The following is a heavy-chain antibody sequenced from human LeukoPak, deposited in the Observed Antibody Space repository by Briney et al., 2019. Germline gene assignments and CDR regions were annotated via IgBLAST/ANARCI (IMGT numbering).Heavy chain of an antibody. J-gene: IGHJ4*02. D-gene: IGHD4-23*01. CDR1: GWGFIGYH. Sequence: SETLSLTCSVSGWGFIGYHWNWIRQSPGKGLEWIGEINHTGNTNYNPSLKSRVTISIDTSKKQFFLKLRSLPNAVTAVDYYARASTTVVTTPYYFDDWGQGTLVTVSS. CDR2: INHTGNT. V-gene: IGHV4-34*01. CDR3: ARASTTVVTTPYYFDD.